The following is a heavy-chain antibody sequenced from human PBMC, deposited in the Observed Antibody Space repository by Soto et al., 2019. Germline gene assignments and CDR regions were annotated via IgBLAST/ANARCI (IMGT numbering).Heavy chain of an antibody. J-gene: IGHJ6*03. D-gene: IGHD3-10*01. CDR3: AREVRGMVRRIITNYYYYIDV. V-gene: IGHV4-31*03. Sequence: QVQLQEEGPGLVRPSQTLSLTCTVSGGSMSSGDYYWSWIRQHPGKGLEWIGYIYYSGNTYYNPSLKSRVIISVDTSKNQSSLKLSSVTAADTAVYYCAREVRGMVRRIITNYYYYIDVWGKGTTVTVSS. CDR1: GGSMSSGDYY. CDR2: IYYSGNT.